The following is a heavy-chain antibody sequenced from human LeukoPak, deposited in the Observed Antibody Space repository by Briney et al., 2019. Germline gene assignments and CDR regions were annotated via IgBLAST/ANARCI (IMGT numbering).Heavy chain of an antibody. V-gene: IGHV1-8*01. D-gene: IGHD3-9*01. CDR1: GYTFTSYD. CDR2: MNPNSGNT. Sequence: ASVKVSCKASGYTFTSYDINWVRQATGQGLEWMGWMNPNSGNTGYAQKFQGRVTMTRNTSISTAYMELSSLRSEDTAVYYCAKGWRYFDWLLSYYYYYMDVWGKGTTVTISS. J-gene: IGHJ6*03. CDR3: AKGWRYFDWLLSYYYYYMDV.